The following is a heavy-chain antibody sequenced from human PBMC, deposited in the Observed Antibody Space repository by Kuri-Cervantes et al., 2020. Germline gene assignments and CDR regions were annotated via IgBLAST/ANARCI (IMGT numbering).Heavy chain of an antibody. J-gene: IGHJ4*02. CDR3: ATRIAAAGPTPFDY. D-gene: IGHD6-13*01. CDR1: GYTFTSYD. V-gene: IGHV1-8*01. Sequence: ASVKVSCKASGYTFTSYDINWVRQATGQGLEWMGWMNPNSGNTGYAQKFQGRVTTTRNTSISTAYMELSSLRSEDTAVYYCATRIAAAGPTPFDYWGQGTLVTVSS. CDR2: MNPNSGNT.